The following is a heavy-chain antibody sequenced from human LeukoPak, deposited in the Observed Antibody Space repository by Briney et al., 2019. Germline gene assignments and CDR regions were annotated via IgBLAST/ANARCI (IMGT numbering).Heavy chain of an antibody. CDR1: GFTVSNNY. Sequence: GGSLRLSCAASGFTVSNNYMSWVRQAPGKGLEWVSVIYSSGNTYYADSVKGRFTISRDNSKNTLYLQMNSLRAEDTAVYYCAKGYEYCSGGSCYYYYYYYMDVWGKGTTVTVSS. J-gene: IGHJ6*03. D-gene: IGHD2-15*01. CDR3: AKGYEYCSGGSCYYYYYYYMDV. CDR2: IYSSGNT. V-gene: IGHV3-53*01.